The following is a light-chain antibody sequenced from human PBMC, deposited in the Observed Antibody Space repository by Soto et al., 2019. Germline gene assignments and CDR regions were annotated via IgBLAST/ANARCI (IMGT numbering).Light chain of an antibody. J-gene: IGLJ1*01. CDR2: DVS. V-gene: IGLV2-14*01. Sequence: QSALTQPASVSGSPGQSITISCTGTSSDVGRYNYVSWYQQHPGKAPKLMIHDVSNRPSGVSDRFSGSKSGNTASLTISGVQADDEADYYYSSYTSSSTLYAFGTGTKVTVL. CDR1: SSDVGRYNY. CDR3: SSYTSSSTLYA.